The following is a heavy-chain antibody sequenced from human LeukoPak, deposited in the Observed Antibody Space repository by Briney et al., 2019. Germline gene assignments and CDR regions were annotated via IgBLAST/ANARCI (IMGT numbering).Heavy chain of an antibody. CDR2: IYSSGST. V-gene: IGHV4-4*07. CDR3: ARVRGITMVRGVSYYYYYMDV. D-gene: IGHD3-10*01. Sequence: SETLSLTCTVSGGSISSYYWSWIRQPAGKGLEWIGRIYSSGSTNYNPSLKSRVTMSVDTSKNQFSLNLSSVTAADTAVHYCARVRGITMVRGVSYYYYYMDVWGKGTTVTISS. J-gene: IGHJ6*03. CDR1: GGSISSYY.